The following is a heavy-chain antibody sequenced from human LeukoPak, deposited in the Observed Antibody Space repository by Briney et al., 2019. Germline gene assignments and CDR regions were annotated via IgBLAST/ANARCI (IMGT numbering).Heavy chain of an antibody. V-gene: IGHV4-61*01. Sequence: KASETLSLTCTVSGGSVSSGNYYWSWIRQPPGKGLEWIGYIYYSGSTNYNPSLKSRVTISVDTSKNQFSLKLNSVTTADTAVYYCARGPRGTNRFDPWGQGTLVTVSS. D-gene: IGHD1-1*01. CDR3: ARGPRGTNRFDP. CDR2: IYYSGST. CDR1: GGSVSSGNYY. J-gene: IGHJ5*02.